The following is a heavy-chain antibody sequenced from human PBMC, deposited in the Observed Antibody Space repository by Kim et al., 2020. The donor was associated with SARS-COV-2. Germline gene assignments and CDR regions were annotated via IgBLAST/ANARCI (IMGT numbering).Heavy chain of an antibody. CDR3: ASLWTGGERYCGMDV. CDR1: GYTFTSYA. V-gene: IGHV1-8*02. J-gene: IGHJ6*02. CDR2: INTNSGNT. Sequence: ASVKVSCKASGYTFTSYAMNWVRQAPGQGLEWMGWINTNSGNTSYAQNFTGRFTMTRDTSVSTAYLELSSLRSEDTAVYYCASLWTGGERYCGMDVWGQGTTVTVSS. D-gene: IGHD3-10*01.